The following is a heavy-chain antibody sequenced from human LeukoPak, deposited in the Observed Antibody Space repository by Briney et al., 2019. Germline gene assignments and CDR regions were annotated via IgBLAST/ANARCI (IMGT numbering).Heavy chain of an antibody. J-gene: IGHJ6*03. CDR3: AKESVVVVPAASGGTHYYYYMDV. CDR1: GFTFSSYA. CDR2: ISGSGGST. V-gene: IGHV3-23*01. D-gene: IGHD2-2*01. Sequence: GGSLRLSCAASGFTFSSYAMSWGRQAPGKGLEWVSAISGSGGSTYYADSVKGRFTISRDNSKNSLYLQMNSLRTEDTALYYCAKESVVVVPAASGGTHYYYYMDVWGKGTTVTVSS.